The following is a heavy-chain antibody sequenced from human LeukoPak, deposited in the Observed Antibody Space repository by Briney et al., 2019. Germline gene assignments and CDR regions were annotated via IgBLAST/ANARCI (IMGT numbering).Heavy chain of an antibody. D-gene: IGHD3-16*01. Sequence: ASVKVSCKASGGTFSSYAISWVRQAPGQGLEWMGWMNPNSGNTGYAQIFQGRVTMTRNTSISTAYMELSSLRSEDTAVYYCARGLFLGPNDYWGQGTLVTVSS. CDR3: ARGLFLGPNDY. CDR2: MNPNSGNT. CDR1: GGTFSSYA. J-gene: IGHJ4*02. V-gene: IGHV1-8*02.